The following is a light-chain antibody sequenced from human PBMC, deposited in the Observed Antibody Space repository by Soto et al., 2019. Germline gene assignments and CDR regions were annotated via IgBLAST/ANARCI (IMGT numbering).Light chain of an antibody. Sequence: QSALTQPASVSGSPGQSITISCTGTSSDVGSYNLVSWYQQHPGKAPKPMIYEGSKRPSGVSNRFSGSKSCNTASLTISGLQAEDEADYYCCSYAGSSTWVFGGGTALTVL. V-gene: IGLV2-23*01. CDR3: CSYAGSSTWV. CDR2: EGS. CDR1: SSDVGSYNL. J-gene: IGLJ3*02.